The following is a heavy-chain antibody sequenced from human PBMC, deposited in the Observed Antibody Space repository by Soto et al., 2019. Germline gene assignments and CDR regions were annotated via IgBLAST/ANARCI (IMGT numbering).Heavy chain of an antibody. CDR3: ARDIGGGRRVPPLYYYYYGMDV. CDR1: GGTFSSYT. D-gene: IGHD3-16*01. Sequence: GASVKVSCKACGGTFSSYTISWVRQAPGQGLEWMGWISAYNGNTNYAQKLQGRVTMTTDTSTSTAYMELRSLRSDDTAVYYCARDIGGGRRVPPLYYYYYGMDVWGQGTTVTVSS. V-gene: IGHV1-18*01. CDR2: ISAYNGNT. J-gene: IGHJ6*02.